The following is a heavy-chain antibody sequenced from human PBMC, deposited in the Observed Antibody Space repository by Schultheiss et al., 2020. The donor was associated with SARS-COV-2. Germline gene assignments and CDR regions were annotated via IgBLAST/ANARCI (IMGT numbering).Heavy chain of an antibody. CDR1: GFTFSSYA. D-gene: IGHD3-10*01. CDR2: ISGSGGST. CDR3: ARATMVRGVRVSLDY. Sequence: GGSLRLSCAASGFTFSSYAMSWVRQAPGKGLEWVSAISGSGGSTYYADSVKGRFTISRDNSKNTLYLQMNSLRAEDTAVYYCARATMVRGVRVSLDYWGQGTLVTVSS. J-gene: IGHJ4*02. V-gene: IGHV3-23*01.